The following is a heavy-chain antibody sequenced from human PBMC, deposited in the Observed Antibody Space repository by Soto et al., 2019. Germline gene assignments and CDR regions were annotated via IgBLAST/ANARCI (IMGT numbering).Heavy chain of an antibody. Sequence: QVQLVQSGAEVKKPGASVKVSCKASGYIFIRYGISWVREAHGQGLEWMGWISAYKGNTNYAQKVQGRVTMTTDTSTSTAYMEVRSLRFDDTAVYYCARTSYVWGSYRSDDALDIWGQGTMVTVSS. D-gene: IGHD3-16*02. J-gene: IGHJ3*02. CDR2: ISAYKGNT. V-gene: IGHV1-18*01. CDR3: ARTSYVWGSYRSDDALDI. CDR1: GYIFIRYG.